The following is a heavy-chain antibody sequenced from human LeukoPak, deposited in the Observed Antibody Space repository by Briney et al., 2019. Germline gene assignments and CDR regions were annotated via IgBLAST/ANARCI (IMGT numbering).Heavy chain of an antibody. Sequence: SGKVSCKASGGAFSSYAISWVRQAPGQGLEWMGGIIPIFGTANYAQKFQGRVTITTDESTSTAYMELSSLRSEDTAVYYCASSTYYYDSSGYYYFDYWGQGTLVTVSS. D-gene: IGHD3-22*01. CDR1: GGAFSSYA. CDR3: ASSTYYYDSSGYYYFDY. J-gene: IGHJ4*02. CDR2: IIPIFGTA. V-gene: IGHV1-69*05.